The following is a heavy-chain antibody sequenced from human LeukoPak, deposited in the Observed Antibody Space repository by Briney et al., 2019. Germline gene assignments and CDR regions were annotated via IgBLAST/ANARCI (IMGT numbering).Heavy chain of an antibody. Sequence: PSQTLSLTCTVSGGSISSGDYYWSWIRQPPGKGLEWIGYIYYSGSTYYNPSLKSRVTISVDTSKNQFSLKLSSVTAAGTAVYYCARVLYDYVWGSSVIDYWGQGTLVTVSS. CDR1: GGSISSGDYY. CDR2: IYYSGST. J-gene: IGHJ4*02. CDR3: ARVLYDYVWGSSVIDY. V-gene: IGHV4-30-4*01. D-gene: IGHD3-16*01.